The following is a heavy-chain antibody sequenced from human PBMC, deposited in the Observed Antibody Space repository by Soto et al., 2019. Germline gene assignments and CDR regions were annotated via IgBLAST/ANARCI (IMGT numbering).Heavy chain of an antibody. D-gene: IGHD6-13*01. CDR2: IYYSGST. Sequence: QVQLQESGPGLVKPSQTLSLTCTVSGGSISSGGYYWSWIRQHPGKGLEWIGYIYYSGSTYYNPSLKSRVTISVDTSKNQFSLKLSSVTAADTAVYYCARVAVWAAAASYYFDYWGQGTLVTVSS. CDR3: ARVAVWAAAASYYFDY. J-gene: IGHJ4*02. V-gene: IGHV4-31*03. CDR1: GGSISSGGYY.